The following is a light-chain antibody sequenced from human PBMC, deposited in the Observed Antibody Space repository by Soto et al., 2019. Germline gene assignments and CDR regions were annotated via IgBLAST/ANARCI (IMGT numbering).Light chain of an antibody. CDR3: QQTYIISRT. Sequence: DIHMTQSPSSLYASVGDRITITCRASQSISTYLNWYQQKPGKAPKLLIFAAISLQSGVPSRFSGRGSGTDFTLTISSLQPEDFATYSCQQTYIISRTFGQGTKVEIK. CDR1: QSISTY. V-gene: IGKV1-39*01. J-gene: IGKJ1*01. CDR2: AAI.